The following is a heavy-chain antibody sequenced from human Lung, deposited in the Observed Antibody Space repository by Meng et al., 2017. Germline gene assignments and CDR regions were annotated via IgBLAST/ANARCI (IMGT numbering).Heavy chain of an antibody. CDR3: ARYVPNGSFWYFDF. Sequence: LVQSGADGKKPGASMKVSCKASCYIFTNYDISWVRQAPGQGLEWMGWISVKNGEAKYPQNFQGRVTMTTDTTTSTAYMELRSLTSDDTAVYYCARYVPNGSFWYFDFWGRGTLVTVSS. J-gene: IGHJ2*01. V-gene: IGHV1-18*01. CDR1: CYIFTNYD. CDR2: ISVKNGEA. D-gene: IGHD6-13*01.